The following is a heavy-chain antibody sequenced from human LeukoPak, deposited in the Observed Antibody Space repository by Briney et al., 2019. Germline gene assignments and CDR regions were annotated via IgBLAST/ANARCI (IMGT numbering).Heavy chain of an antibody. J-gene: IGHJ4*02. CDR1: GGTFSSYA. CDR3: AITRLLLWFGECLGY. D-gene: IGHD3-10*01. Sequence: GSSVKVSCKASGGTFSSYAISWVRQAPGQGLEWMGRIIPILGIANYARKFQGRVTITANKSTSTAYMELSSLRSEDTAVYYCAITRLLLWFGECLGYWGQGTLVTVSS. CDR2: IIPILGIA. V-gene: IGHV1-69*04.